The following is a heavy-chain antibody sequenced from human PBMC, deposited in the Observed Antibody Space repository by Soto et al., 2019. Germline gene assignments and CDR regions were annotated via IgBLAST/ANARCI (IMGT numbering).Heavy chain of an antibody. CDR2: INPSGTRT. V-gene: IGHV1-46*01. CDR1: GFIFSKYY. CDR3: ARVRPQRFWLANY. Sequence: ASVKVSCKASGFIFSKYYMHWVRQAPGQGLEWVGIINPSGTRTSCAPKFQGRVTMTRDTSTSTVYMELRGLRSDDTAVYYCARVRPQRFWLANYWGQGTLVTVSS. J-gene: IGHJ4*02. D-gene: IGHD3-9*01.